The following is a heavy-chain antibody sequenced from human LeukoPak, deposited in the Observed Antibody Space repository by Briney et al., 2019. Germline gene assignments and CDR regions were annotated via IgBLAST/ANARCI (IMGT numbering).Heavy chain of an antibody. Sequence: SETLSLTCTVSGGSISSSSYYWGWIRQPPGKGLEWIGSIYYSGSTNYNPSLKSRVTISVDTSKNQFSLKLSSVTAADTAAYYCARTYSSSWYGRHSYFQHWGQGTLVTVSS. CDR1: GGSISSSSYY. CDR3: ARTYSSSWYGRHSYFQH. J-gene: IGHJ1*01. V-gene: IGHV4-39*07. D-gene: IGHD6-13*01. CDR2: IYYSGST.